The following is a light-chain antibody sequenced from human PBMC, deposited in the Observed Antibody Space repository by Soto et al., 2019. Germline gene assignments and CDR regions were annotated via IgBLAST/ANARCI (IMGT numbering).Light chain of an antibody. CDR2: GSS. CDR1: QSVSNNY. V-gene: IGKV3-20*01. J-gene: IGKJ1*01. Sequence: EIVLTQSPGTLSLSPGERATLSCRTSQSVSNNYLAWYQQKPGQAPRLLIYGSSSRATGIPDRFSGSGAGTDFTLSISIQEPEDLADYCWQYDSSLWTFGQGTKVDIK. CDR3: QYDSSLWT.